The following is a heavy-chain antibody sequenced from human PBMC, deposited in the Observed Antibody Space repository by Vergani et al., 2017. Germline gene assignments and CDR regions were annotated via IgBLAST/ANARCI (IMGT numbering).Heavy chain of an antibody. CDR1: GYSFTSYW. CDR2: IYPGDSDT. CDR3: ARRDYYDSSGYYSGWYFDL. J-gene: IGHJ2*01. Sequence: EVQLVQSGAEVKKPGESLKISCKGSGYSFTSYWIGWVRQMPGKGLEWMGIIYPGDSDTRYSPSFQGHVTISADKSIGTAYLQWSSLKASDTAMYYCARRDYYDSSGYYSGWYFDLWGRGTLVTVSS. V-gene: IGHV5-51*01. D-gene: IGHD3-22*01.